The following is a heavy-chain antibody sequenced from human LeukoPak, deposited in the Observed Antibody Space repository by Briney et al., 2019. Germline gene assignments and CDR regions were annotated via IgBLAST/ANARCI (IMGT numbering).Heavy chain of an antibody. V-gene: IGHV3-21*01. Sequence: LRPWAAASVLTPRGYIMDGVGPAPEKGLEWVSSISSSSYIYYADSVKGRFTISRDNAKNSLYLQMNSLRAEDTAVYYCARWKWELLQSVPSNFDYWGQGTLVTVSS. CDR3: ARWKWELLQSVPSNFDY. D-gene: IGHD1-26*01. CDR2: ISSSSYI. J-gene: IGHJ4*02. CDR1: VLTPRGYI.